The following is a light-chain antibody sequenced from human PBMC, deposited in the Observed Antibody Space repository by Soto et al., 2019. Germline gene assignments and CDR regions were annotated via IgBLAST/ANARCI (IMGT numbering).Light chain of an antibody. V-gene: IGKV1-5*01. Sequence: DIQMTQSPSTLSASVGDRVTITCRASQSISSWLAWYQQKPGKAPKLLIYDASSLESGVPSRFSGSGSETEFTLTISSLQPDDFATYYCQQYNSYSSTFGQGTKVEI. CDR3: QQYNSYSST. CDR1: QSISSW. CDR2: DAS. J-gene: IGKJ1*01.